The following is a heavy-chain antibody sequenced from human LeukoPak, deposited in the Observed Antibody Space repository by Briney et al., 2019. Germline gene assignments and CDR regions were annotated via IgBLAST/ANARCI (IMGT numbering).Heavy chain of an antibody. V-gene: IGHV3-30-3*01. J-gene: IGHJ4*02. CDR3: KRGDPTGRFLY. D-gene: IGHD3-10*01. Sequence: GGSLRLSCAASGFTFSSYAMHWVLQATGKGLEWVAVISYDGSNKYYADSVKGRFTISRDNSKNTLYLQMNSLRAEDTAVYYCKRGDPTGRFLYWGQGTLVTVSS. CDR2: ISYDGSNK. CDR1: GFTFSSYA.